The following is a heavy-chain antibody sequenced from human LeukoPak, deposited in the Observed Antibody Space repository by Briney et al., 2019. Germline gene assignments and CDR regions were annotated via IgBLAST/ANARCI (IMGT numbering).Heavy chain of an antibody. J-gene: IGHJ6*03. Sequence: GGSLRLSCAASGFTFSSYAMSWVRQAPGKGLEWVSAISGSGGSTYYADSVKGRFTISRDNSENTLHLQLNSLRAEDTAVYYCAKAAGAMGPVWAAYYYYMDVWGKGTTVTVSS. CDR3: AKAAGAMGPVWAAYYYYMDV. CDR1: GFTFSSYA. CDR2: ISGSGGST. V-gene: IGHV3-23*01. D-gene: IGHD1-26*01.